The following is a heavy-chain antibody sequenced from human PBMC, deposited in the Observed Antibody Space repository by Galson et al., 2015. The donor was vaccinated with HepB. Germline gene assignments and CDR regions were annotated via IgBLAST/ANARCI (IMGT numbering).Heavy chain of an antibody. Sequence: SLRLSCAASGFSFSNNDMSWVRQAPGKGLEWVSSITSNSDYTDHADSVKGRFTISRDNSRNTLYLQMTSLRAEDTAVYYCTKGFYGWYSDYWGQGTLVTVSS. CDR2: ITSNSDYT. D-gene: IGHD6-19*01. V-gene: IGHV3-23*01. CDR1: GFSFSNND. CDR3: TKGFYGWYSDY. J-gene: IGHJ4*02.